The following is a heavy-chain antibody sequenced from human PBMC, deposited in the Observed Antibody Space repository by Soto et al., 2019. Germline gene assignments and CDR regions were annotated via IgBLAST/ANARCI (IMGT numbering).Heavy chain of an antibody. J-gene: IGHJ4*02. CDR1: GFTFSSYG. CDR2: IWYDGSNK. D-gene: IGHD5-12*01. Sequence: HPGGSLRLSCAASGFTFSSYGMHWVRQAPGKGLEWVAVIWYDGSNKYYADSVKGRFTISRDNSKNTLYLQMNSLRAEDTAVYYCARGGRDGYNKPYTSPCDYWGQGTLVTVSS. CDR3: ARGGRDGYNKPYTSPCDY. V-gene: IGHV3-33*01.